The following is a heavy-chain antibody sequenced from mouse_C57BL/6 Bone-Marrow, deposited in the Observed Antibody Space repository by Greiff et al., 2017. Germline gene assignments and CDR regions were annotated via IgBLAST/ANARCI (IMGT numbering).Heavy chain of an antibody. Sequence: QVQLKESGAELARPGASVKLSCKASGYTFTSYGISWVKQRTGQGLEWIGEIYPRSGNTYYNEKFKGKATLTADKSSSTAYMELRSLTSEDSAVYFCARRLNYGNYGAWFAYWGQGTLVTVSA. CDR1: GYTFTSYG. D-gene: IGHD2-1*01. CDR3: ARRLNYGNYGAWFAY. V-gene: IGHV1-81*01. CDR2: IYPRSGNT. J-gene: IGHJ3*01.